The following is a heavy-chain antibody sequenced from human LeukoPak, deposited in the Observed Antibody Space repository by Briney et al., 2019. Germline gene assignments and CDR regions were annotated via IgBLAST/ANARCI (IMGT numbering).Heavy chain of an antibody. Sequence: SETLSLTCAVSGGSFNSHYWGWIRQPPGKGLKWIGDIYYTGKINYNPSLKSRVTITLDTSKDHLSLNLTSVLAADTAIYYCVRRDTGWNYFDYWGQGILVTVSS. J-gene: IGHJ4*02. V-gene: IGHV4-59*08. CDR1: GGSFNSHY. CDR2: IYYTGKI. D-gene: IGHD6-19*01. CDR3: VRRDTGWNYFDY.